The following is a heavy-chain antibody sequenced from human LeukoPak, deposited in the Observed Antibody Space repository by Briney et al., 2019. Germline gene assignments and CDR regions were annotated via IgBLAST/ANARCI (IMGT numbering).Heavy chain of an antibody. D-gene: IGHD5-18*01. CDR3: ARDKSGTAMNPLDY. Sequence: PSETLSLTCSVSGGSISGSSYCWGWIRQPPGKGLEWIGSIYYSGRTYYNPSLKSRVTISIDTSKNQFSLKLSSVTAADTAVYYCARDKSGTAMNPLDYWGQGTLVTVSS. CDR2: IYYSGRT. V-gene: IGHV4-39*07. J-gene: IGHJ4*02. CDR1: GGSISGSSYC.